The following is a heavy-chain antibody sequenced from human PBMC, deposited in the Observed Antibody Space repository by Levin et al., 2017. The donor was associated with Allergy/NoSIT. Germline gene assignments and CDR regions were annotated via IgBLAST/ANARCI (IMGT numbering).Heavy chain of an antibody. D-gene: IGHD4-11*01. CDR3: ARRVAASSNWDFDY. V-gene: IGHV4-39*01. CDR1: GGSIGSSSYY. J-gene: IGHJ4*02. Sequence: SETLSLTCTVSGGSIGSSSYYWGWIRQPPGKGLEWIGSIYYTGGTYYNPSLKSRLTISVDTSNNQFSVKLTSVTAADTAVYYCARRVAASSNWDFDYWGQGSLVTVSS. CDR2: IYYTGGT.